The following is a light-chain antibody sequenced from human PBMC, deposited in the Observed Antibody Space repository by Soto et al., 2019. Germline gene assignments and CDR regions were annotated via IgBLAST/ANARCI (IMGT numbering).Light chain of an antibody. Sequence: IRMTQSPSSFSASTGDRVTITCRASQGISSFLAWYQQKSGKAPKLLMYAASTLQSGVPSRFSGSGSGTDFTLTISSLQSEDFATDYCQQYYLYPRTFGQGTKVEIK. V-gene: IGKV1-8*01. CDR2: AAS. CDR1: QGISSF. CDR3: QQYYLYPRT. J-gene: IGKJ1*01.